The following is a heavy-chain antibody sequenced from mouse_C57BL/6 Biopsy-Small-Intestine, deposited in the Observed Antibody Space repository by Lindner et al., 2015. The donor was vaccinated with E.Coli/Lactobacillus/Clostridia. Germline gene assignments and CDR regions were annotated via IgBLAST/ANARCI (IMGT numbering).Heavy chain of an antibody. Sequence: VQLQESGTELMKPGASVKLSCKTTGYTFTGYWIEWVKQRPGHGLEWIGEILPGSGSTKYNEKFKDKATFTADTSSNTAYMQLSSLTTEDSAIFYCATGLTGTFVYWGQGTLVTVS. J-gene: IGHJ3*01. CDR2: ILPGSGST. CDR3: ATGLTGTFVY. V-gene: IGHV1-9*01. CDR1: GYTFTGYW. D-gene: IGHD4-1*01.